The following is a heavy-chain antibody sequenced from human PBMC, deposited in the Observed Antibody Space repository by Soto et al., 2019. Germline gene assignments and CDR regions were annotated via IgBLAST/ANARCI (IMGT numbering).Heavy chain of an antibody. CDR3: ARSRTGTTYGGMDV. Sequence: EVQLVESGGDLVQPGGSLRLSCAASGFAVSSNYMTWVRQAPGKGLEWVSVIHSGGDTHYADSVRGRFTISRGNSKNTLYLQMNSLRAEDTAVYYCARSRTGTTYGGMDVWGQGTTVTVSS. J-gene: IGHJ6*02. CDR2: IHSGGDT. V-gene: IGHV3-66*01. CDR1: GFAVSSNY. D-gene: IGHD1-7*01.